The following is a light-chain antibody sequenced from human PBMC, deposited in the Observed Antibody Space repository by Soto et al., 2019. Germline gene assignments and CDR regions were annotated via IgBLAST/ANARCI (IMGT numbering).Light chain of an antibody. CDR2: AAS. CDR1: QSVGSNF. J-gene: IGKJ1*01. Sequence: IVLTPSPGTLSLSPGARATLSCSAIQSVGSNFLAWYKQKRGQAPRILIYAASNRASGIHYRFSGSGSGSDFTLTISRLEPEDFALYYCQQYGAPPWAFGQWTRLEF. V-gene: IGKV3-20*01. CDR3: QQYGAPPWA.